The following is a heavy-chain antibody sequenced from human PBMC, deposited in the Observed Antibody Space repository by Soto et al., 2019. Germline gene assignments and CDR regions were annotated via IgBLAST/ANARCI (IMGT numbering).Heavy chain of an antibody. Sequence: LSLTCTVSGGSISGYYWSWIRQPPGKGLEWIGNVYYSGGAKYNPSVKRRVSISVDTSKNQFSLNLSSVTAADTAVYYCTRDGDGRMTTNPYYYYGMDVWGPGITVTVSS. J-gene: IGHJ6*02. CDR2: VYYSGGA. D-gene: IGHD2-21*02. V-gene: IGHV4-59*01. CDR3: TRDGDGRMTTNPYYYYGMDV. CDR1: GGSISGYY.